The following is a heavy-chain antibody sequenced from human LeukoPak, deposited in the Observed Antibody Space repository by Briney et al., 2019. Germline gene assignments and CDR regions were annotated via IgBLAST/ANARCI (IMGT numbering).Heavy chain of an antibody. Sequence: SETLSLTCTVSGGSISSYYWSWIRQPPGKGLEWIGYIYYSRSTNYNPSLRSRVTISVDTSKNQFSLKLSSVTAADTAVYYCASYYSSSSPFDYWGQGTLVTVSS. CDR3: ASYYSSSSPFDY. CDR1: GGSISSYY. J-gene: IGHJ4*02. D-gene: IGHD6-6*01. V-gene: IGHV4-59*12. CDR2: IYYSRST.